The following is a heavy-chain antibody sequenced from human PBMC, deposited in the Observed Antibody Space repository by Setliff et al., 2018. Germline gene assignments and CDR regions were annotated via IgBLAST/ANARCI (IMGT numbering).Heavy chain of an antibody. CDR3: ARERTIFGILVISGWFGP. CDR2: IYTSGTT. CDR1: GASIGSGSHY. J-gene: IGHJ5*02. D-gene: IGHD3-3*01. Sequence: PSETLSLTCTVSGASIGSGSHYWGWIRQPAGRGLEWIGRIYTSGTTNSSPSLKSRVAISSDTSKNVISLKLNSVTTADTAMYYCARERTIFGILVISGWFGPWGQGTVVTSPQ. V-gene: IGHV4-61*02.